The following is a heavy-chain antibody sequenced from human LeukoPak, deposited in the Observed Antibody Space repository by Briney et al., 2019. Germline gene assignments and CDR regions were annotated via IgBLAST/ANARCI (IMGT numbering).Heavy chain of an antibody. V-gene: IGHV1-8*01. CDR3: ARRYYYGSGSYDSYYYYYMDV. Sequence: ASVKVSCKASGCTFTSYDINWVRQATGQGLEWMGWMNPNSGNTGYAQKLQGRVTMTRNTSISTAYMELSSLRSEDTAVYYCARRYYYGSGSYDSYYYYYMDVWGKGTTVTISS. D-gene: IGHD3-10*01. CDR2: MNPNSGNT. CDR1: GCTFTSYD. J-gene: IGHJ6*03.